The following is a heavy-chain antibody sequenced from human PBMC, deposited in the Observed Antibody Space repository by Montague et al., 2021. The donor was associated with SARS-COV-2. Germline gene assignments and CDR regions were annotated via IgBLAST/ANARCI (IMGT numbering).Heavy chain of an antibody. J-gene: IGHJ3*02. Sequence: SLRLSCAASGFTFSSYAMHWVRQAPGKGLEWVAVISYDGSNKYYADSVKGRFTISRDNSKNTLYLQMNSLRAEDTAVYYCARDPDSSSWYDDAFDIWGQGTMDTVSS. CDR2: ISYDGSNK. CDR3: ARDPDSSSWYDDAFDI. V-gene: IGHV3-30*04. D-gene: IGHD6-13*01. CDR1: GFTFSSYA.